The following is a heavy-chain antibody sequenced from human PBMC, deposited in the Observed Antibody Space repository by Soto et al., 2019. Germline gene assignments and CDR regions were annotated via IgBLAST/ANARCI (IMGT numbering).Heavy chain of an antibody. CDR1: GGTFSSYA. D-gene: IGHD3-3*01. J-gene: IGHJ6*02. CDR3: ARRGTNYDFWSGYYHDYYYYYYGMDV. V-gene: IGHV1-69*01. CDR2: IIPIFGTA. Sequence: QVQLVQSGAEVKKPGSSVKVSCKASGGTFSSYAISWVRQAPGQGLEWMGGIIPIFGTANYAQKFQGRVTITADESTSPAYMELSSLRSEDTAVYYCARRGTNYDFWSGYYHDYYYYYYGMDVWGQGTTVTVSS.